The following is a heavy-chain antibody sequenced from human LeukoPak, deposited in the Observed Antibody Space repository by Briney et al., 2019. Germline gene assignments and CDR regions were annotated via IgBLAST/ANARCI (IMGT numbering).Heavy chain of an antibody. CDR3: GGDRPTGYYDY. CDR2: INHSGIT. Sequence: SETLSLTCTVSSYSISSGYYWGWIRQSPGKGLEWIASINHSGITYYNPSLKSRVTISVDTSKNQFSLKLTPVTAADTAVYYCGGDRPTGYYDYWGQGILVTVSS. V-gene: IGHV4-38-2*02. D-gene: IGHD3-9*01. CDR1: SYSISSGYY. J-gene: IGHJ4*02.